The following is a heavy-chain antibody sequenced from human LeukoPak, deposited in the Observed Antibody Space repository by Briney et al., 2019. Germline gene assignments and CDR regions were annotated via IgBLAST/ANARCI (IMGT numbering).Heavy chain of an antibody. CDR2: TYYRSKWYN. Sequence: SQTLSLTCAISGDSVSSNSAAWNWIRQSPSGGLEWLGRTYYRSKWYNDYAVSVKSRITINPDTSKNQFSLQLNSVTPEDTAVYYCARDLGAMTTVTSGPPYYNYYGLDVWGQGTTVTVSS. V-gene: IGHV6-1*01. J-gene: IGHJ6*02. D-gene: IGHD4-17*01. CDR1: GDSVSSNSAA. CDR3: ARDLGAMTTVTSGPPYYNYYGLDV.